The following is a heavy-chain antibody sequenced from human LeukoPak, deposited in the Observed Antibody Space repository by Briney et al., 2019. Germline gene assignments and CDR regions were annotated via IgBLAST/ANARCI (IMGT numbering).Heavy chain of an antibody. CDR2: VSSDGTT. D-gene: IGHD2-8*02. Sequence: NASETLSLTCSVSGDSVTSYYWSWIRQPPGKGLEWIGYVSSDGTTNYTPSLRSRVIMSVDTAKNHISLNLTSLTAADTAIYYCARLDCTGDGCYNHWGQGTLVTVSS. CDR3: ARLDCTGDGCYNH. J-gene: IGHJ4*02. CDR1: GDSVTSYY. V-gene: IGHV4-59*08.